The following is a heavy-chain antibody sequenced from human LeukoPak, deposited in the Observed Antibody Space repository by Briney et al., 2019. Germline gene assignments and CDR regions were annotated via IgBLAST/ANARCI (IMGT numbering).Heavy chain of an antibody. CDR1: GGSFSAYY. CDR3: ATMGYCTSTTCPRVFDY. V-gene: IGHV4-34*01. J-gene: IGHJ4*02. Sequence: SETLSLTCAVSGGSFSAYYWSWIRHPPGKELEWIGEINHSGSTNYNPSLKSRVTISVDTSKNQFSLKLSSVTAADTAVYYCATMGYCTSTTCPRVFDYWGQGILVTVSS. CDR2: INHSGST. D-gene: IGHD2-2*01.